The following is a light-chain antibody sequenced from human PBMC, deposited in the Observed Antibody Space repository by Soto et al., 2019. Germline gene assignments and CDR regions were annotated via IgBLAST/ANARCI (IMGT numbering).Light chain of an antibody. V-gene: IGKV3-15*01. J-gene: IGKJ1*01. CDR3: QQYHNWWT. Sequence: EIVMTQSLATLSVSPGDTATLSCRASQGVTTNLAWYQQKPGQAPRLLIYGASTRATGIPARFSGSGSGTEFTLTISSLQSEDFAVYYCQQYHNWWTFGQGTKVDIK. CDR1: QGVTTN. CDR2: GAS.